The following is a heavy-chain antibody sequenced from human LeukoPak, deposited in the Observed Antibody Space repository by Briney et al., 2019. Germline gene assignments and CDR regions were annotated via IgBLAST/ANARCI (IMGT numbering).Heavy chain of an antibody. D-gene: IGHD3-3*01. J-gene: IGHJ4*02. CDR2: IWYDGSNK. CDR3: ARDRDLDEYYDFWSVKDY. V-gene: IGHV3-33*01. Sequence: PGGSLRLSCAASGSTFSSYGMHWVRQAPGKGLEWVAVIWYDGSNKYYADSVKGRFTISRDNSKNTLYLQMNSLRAEDTAVYYCARDRDLDEYYDFWSVKDYWGQGTLVTVSS. CDR1: GSTFSSYG.